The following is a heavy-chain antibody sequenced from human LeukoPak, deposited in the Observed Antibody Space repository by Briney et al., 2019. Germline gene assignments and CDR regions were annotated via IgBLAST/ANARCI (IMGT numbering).Heavy chain of an antibody. V-gene: IGHV4-59*01. Sequence: PSETLSLTCTVSGGSISGYCWSWIRQPPGQGLEWIGYIHYRGDTKYNPSLKSRLSISVDMSKNQFSLRLTSVTAADTAVYYCARHYGSGTYPLDYWGQGNLVTVSS. CDR2: IHYRGDT. J-gene: IGHJ4*02. CDR1: GGSISGYC. D-gene: IGHD3-10*01. CDR3: ARHYGSGTYPLDY.